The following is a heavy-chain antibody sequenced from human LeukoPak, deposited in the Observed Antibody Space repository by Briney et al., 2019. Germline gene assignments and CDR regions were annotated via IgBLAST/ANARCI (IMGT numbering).Heavy chain of an antibody. V-gene: IGHV3-23*01. D-gene: IGHD6-19*01. CDR3: AKTTTGYSSGRYPGWPVDY. CDR1: GFTFSSYA. Sequence: GGSLRLSCAAPGFTFSSYAVSWVRQAPGKGLEWVSAISGSGGGTYYAESVKGRFTISRDNSKNTLYLQMNSLSTEDTAIYYCAKTTTGYSSGRYPGWPVDYWGQGTLVTVSS. CDR2: ISGSGGGT. J-gene: IGHJ4*02.